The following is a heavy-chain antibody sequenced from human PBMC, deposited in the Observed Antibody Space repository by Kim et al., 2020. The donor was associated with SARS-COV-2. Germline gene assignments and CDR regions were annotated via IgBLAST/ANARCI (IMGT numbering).Heavy chain of an antibody. CDR3: ARAISSSGWFGLLDY. CDR2: LHYSGST. Sequence: SETLSLTCTVSGGSISTHFWSWIRQPPGKGLEWIGYLHYSGSTNYNPSLKSRVTISEDTSKNRFSLKLNSVTAADTAMYYCARAISSSGWFGLLDYWGQGALVTVSS. V-gene: IGHV4-59*11. D-gene: IGHD6-19*01. J-gene: IGHJ4*02. CDR1: GGSISTHF.